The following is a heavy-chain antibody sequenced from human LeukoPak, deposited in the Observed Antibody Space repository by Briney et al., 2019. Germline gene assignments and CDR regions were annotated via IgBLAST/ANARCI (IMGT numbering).Heavy chain of an antibody. V-gene: IGHV3-33*06. D-gene: IGHD3-16*02. J-gene: IGHJ4*02. CDR2: IWYDGSNK. CDR3: AKDRYYDYVWGSYRPGPFDY. Sequence: PGGSLRLSCAASGFTFSSYGMHWVRQAPGKGLEWVAVIWYDGSNKYYADSVKGRFTISRDNSKNTLYLQMNSLRAEDTAVYYCAKDRYYDYVWGSYRPGPFDYWGQGTLVTVSS. CDR1: GFTFSSYG.